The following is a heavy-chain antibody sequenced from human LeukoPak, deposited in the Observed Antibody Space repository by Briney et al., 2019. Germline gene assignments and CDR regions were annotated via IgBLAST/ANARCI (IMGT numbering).Heavy chain of an antibody. CDR1: GFTFSSYE. CDR3: ARDPLQWEPYYGMDV. V-gene: IGHV3-48*03. J-gene: IGHJ6*02. Sequence: GGPLRLSCAASGFTFSSYEMNWVRQAPGKGLEWVSYISSSGSTIYYADSVKGRFTISRDNAKNSLYLQMNSLRAEDTAVYYCARDPLQWEPYYGMDVWGQGTTVTVSS. CDR2: ISSSGSTI. D-gene: IGHD1-26*01.